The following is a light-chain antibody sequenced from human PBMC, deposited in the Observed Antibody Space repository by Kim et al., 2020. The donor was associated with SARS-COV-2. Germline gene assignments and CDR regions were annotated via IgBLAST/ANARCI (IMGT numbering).Light chain of an antibody. CDR3: QTWDTSTVL. V-gene: IGLV3-1*01. J-gene: IGLJ2*01. Sequence: SYELTQPPSVSVSPGQTATITCSGDKLGDKFACWYQQKAGQSPVLVIYQDNKRPSGLPERFSGSNSGNTATLTIRGTQPMDEAYYYCQTWDTSTVLFGGG. CDR1: KLGDKF. CDR2: QDN.